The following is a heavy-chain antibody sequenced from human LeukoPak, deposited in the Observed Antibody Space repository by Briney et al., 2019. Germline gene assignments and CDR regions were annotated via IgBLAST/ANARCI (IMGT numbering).Heavy chain of an antibody. CDR2: ISSSGST. J-gene: IGHJ3*02. CDR1: GDSISSGDYY. CDR3: ARGPYPYDSSGAFDI. V-gene: IGHV4-61*02. D-gene: IGHD3-22*01. Sequence: SETLSLTCTVSGDSISSGDYYWSWIRQPAGKGLEWIGRISSSGSTNYNPSLKSRVTISVDTSKNQFSLKLSSVTAADTAVYFCARGPYPYDSSGAFDIWGQGTMVTVSS.